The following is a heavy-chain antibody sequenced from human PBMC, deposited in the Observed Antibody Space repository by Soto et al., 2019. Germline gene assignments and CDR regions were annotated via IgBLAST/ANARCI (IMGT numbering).Heavy chain of an antibody. J-gene: IGHJ3*02. CDR3: AKDGPYDTTLGAFDI. CDR2: ISYDGSNK. CDR1: GFTFSSYD. Sequence: GGSVRLSCAASGFTFSSYDMHWVRQAPGKGLEWVAVISYDGSNKYYADSVKGRFTISRDNSKNTLYLQMNSLRAEDTAVYYCAKDGPYDTTLGAFDIWGQGTMVTVSS. V-gene: IGHV3-30*18. D-gene: IGHD3-22*01.